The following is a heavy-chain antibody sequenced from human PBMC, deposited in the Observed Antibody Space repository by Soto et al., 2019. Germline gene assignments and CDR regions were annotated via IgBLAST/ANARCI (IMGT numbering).Heavy chain of an antibody. D-gene: IGHD6-19*01. CDR1: GFTFSSYG. CDR3: ARGYSSCWFPHYYYGMDV. J-gene: IGHJ6*02. Sequence: QVQLVESGGGVVQPGRSLRLSCAASGFTFSSYGMHWVRQAPGKGLEWVAVIWYDGSNKYYADSVKGRFTISRDNSKNTVFLQMNSLRAEDKAVYYCARGYSSCWFPHYYYGMDVWGQGTTVTVSS. CDR2: IWYDGSNK. V-gene: IGHV3-33*01.